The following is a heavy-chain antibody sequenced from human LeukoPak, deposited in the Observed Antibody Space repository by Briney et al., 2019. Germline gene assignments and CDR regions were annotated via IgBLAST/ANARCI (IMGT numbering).Heavy chain of an antibody. CDR2: ISYRGST. V-gene: IGHV4-39*02. D-gene: IGHD3-10*01. Sequence: LVKPTPTLTLTCTFSGSALSTRGVGVGWIRQPSGKGLEWIGSISYRGSTYHNPSLKSRVTMSVDTSKNHFSLNLSSVTAADTAVYYCASLRNYYGSGIIDYWGQGTLVTVSS. CDR3: ASLRNYYGSGIIDY. J-gene: IGHJ4*02. CDR1: GSALSTRGVG.